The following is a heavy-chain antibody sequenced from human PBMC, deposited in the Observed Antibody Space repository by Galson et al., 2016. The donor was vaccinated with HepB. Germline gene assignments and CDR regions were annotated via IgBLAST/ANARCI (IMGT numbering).Heavy chain of an antibody. V-gene: IGHV3-30-3*01. J-gene: IGHJ4*02. CDR3: ARTFCRSTSCYGTYFDY. Sequence: SLRLSCAASGFTFSTYAMHWVRQAPGKGLEWVAIISFDGFTKYYADSVKGRFTISRDNSKNSVYLQMNGLRAEDTAVYYCARTFCRSTSCYGTYFDYWGQGTLGTVSS. CDR1: GFTFSTYA. CDR2: ISFDGFTK. D-gene: IGHD2-2*01.